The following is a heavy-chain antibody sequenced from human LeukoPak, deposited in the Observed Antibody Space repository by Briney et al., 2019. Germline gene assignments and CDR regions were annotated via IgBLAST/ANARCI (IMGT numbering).Heavy chain of an antibody. J-gene: IGHJ2*01. V-gene: IGHV2-70*11. D-gene: IGHD5-18*01. CDR3: ARTADTAMVDYWYFDL. CDR1: GFSLSTSGMC. Sequence: ESGPALVKPTQTLTLTCTFSGFSLSTSGMCVSWIRQPPGKALEWLARIDWDDDKYYSTSLKTRLTISKDTSKNQVVLTMTNMDPVDTATYYCARTADTAMVDYWYFDLWGRGTLVTVSS. CDR2: IDWDDDK.